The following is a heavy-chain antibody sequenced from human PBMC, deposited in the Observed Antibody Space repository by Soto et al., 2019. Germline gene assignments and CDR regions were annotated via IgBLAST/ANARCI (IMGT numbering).Heavy chain of an antibody. CDR3: AREGYDFWSGYSPFDY. Sequence: LETLSLTCAVYGGSLSDYYWSWIRQPPGKGLEWIGEINHSGSTNYNPSLKSRVTISVDTSKNQFSLKLSSVTAADTAVYYCAREGYDFWSGYSPFDYWGQGTLVTVSS. D-gene: IGHD3-3*01. CDR2: INHSGST. CDR1: GGSLSDYY. J-gene: IGHJ4*02. V-gene: IGHV4-34*01.